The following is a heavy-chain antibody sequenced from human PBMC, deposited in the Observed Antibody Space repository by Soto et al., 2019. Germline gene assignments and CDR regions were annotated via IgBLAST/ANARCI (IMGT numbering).Heavy chain of an antibody. D-gene: IGHD3-22*01. J-gene: IGHJ4*02. Sequence: QVQLVESGGGVVQPGRSLRLSCAASGFTFSSYAMHWVRQAPGTGLEWVAVISYDGSNKYYADSVKGRFTISRDNSKNTLYLQMNSLRAEGTAVYYCARDGDYYDSSGYLFDYWGQGTLVTVSS. CDR3: ARDGDYYDSSGYLFDY. CDR1: GFTFSSYA. CDR2: ISYDGSNK. V-gene: IGHV3-30-3*01.